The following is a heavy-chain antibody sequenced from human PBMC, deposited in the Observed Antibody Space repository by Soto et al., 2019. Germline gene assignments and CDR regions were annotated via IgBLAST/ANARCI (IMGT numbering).Heavy chain of an antibody. D-gene: IGHD2-15*01. CDR3: ARGGGGGGRFDY. CDR2: IYYSGST. V-gene: IGHV4-59*01. CDR1: GGSISSSS. Sequence: PSETVSLTCTVSGGSISSSSWNWIRQAPGKGLEWIGCIYYSGSTNYNPSLKSRVTISVDTSKNQFSLKLSSVTAADTAVYYCARGGGGGGRFDYWGQGTLVTVSS. J-gene: IGHJ4*02.